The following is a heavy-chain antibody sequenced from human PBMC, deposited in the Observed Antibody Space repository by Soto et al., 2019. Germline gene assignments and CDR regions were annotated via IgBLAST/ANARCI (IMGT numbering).Heavy chain of an antibody. D-gene: IGHD6-6*01. CDR2: ISGSGGST. Sequence: PGGSLRLSCGASGFTFSSYAMSWVRQAPGKGLEWVSAISGSGGSTYYADSVKGRFTISRDNSKNTLYLQMNSLRAEDTAVYYCAKVSKQLVRTGYFDYWGQGTLVTVSS. CDR1: GFTFSSYA. CDR3: AKVSKQLVRTGYFDY. V-gene: IGHV3-23*01. J-gene: IGHJ4*02.